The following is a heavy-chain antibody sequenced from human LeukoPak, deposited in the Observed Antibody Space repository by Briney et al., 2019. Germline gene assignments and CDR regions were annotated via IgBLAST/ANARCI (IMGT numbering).Heavy chain of an antibody. Sequence: GASVEVSCKASGYTFNSHGISWVRQAPGQGLEWMGGISAYNGNTNYAQKLQGRVAMTTDTSTSTAYMELRSLRSDDTAVYYCARVNGGIVATVYYYYYGMDVWGQGTTVTVSS. J-gene: IGHJ6*02. V-gene: IGHV1-18*01. CDR2: ISAYNGNT. D-gene: IGHD5-12*01. CDR3: ARVNGGIVATVYYYYYGMDV. CDR1: GYTFNSHG.